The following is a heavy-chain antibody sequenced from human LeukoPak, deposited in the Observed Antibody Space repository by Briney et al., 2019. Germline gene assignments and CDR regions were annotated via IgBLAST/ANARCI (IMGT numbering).Heavy chain of an antibody. CDR2: IHYIGNT. CDR3: TRVRDDYFFDY. Sequence: PSETLSLTCTVSGDSIGTSGYYWSWIRQHPGTGLEWIAYIHYIGNTYYNPSLESRVTMSVDTSSNQFSLNVASVTAADMAVYYCTRVRDDYFFDYWGQGILVTVSS. V-gene: IGHV4-31*03. J-gene: IGHJ4*02. D-gene: IGHD3-3*01. CDR1: GDSIGTSGYY.